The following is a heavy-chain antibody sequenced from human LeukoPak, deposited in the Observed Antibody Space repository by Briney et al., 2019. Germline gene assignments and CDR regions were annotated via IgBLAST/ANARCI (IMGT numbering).Heavy chain of an antibody. J-gene: IGHJ4*02. CDR3: ARMLVVRGIGVGEGLDY. CDR2: ISAYNGNT. CDR1: GYTFTSYG. Sequence: ASVKVSCKASGYTFTSYGISWVRQAPGQGLEWMGWISAYNGNTNYAQKLQGRVTMTTDTSTSTAYMELSSLRSEDTAVYYCARMLVVRGIGVGEGLDYWGQGTLVTVSS. V-gene: IGHV1-18*01. D-gene: IGHD3-10*01.